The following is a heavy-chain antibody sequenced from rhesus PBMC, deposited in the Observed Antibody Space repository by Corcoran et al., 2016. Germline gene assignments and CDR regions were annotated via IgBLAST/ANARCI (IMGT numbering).Heavy chain of an antibody. CDR3: ARDTCDY. J-gene: IGHJ4*01. Sequence: QVQLQESGPGLVKPSETLSLTCAVSGGSVSSSNWWSWIRQPPGKGLEWIGYISVSRGSTYSNPSLKSRGTISTETSKNQFTLKLSSVTAEDTAVYYCARDTCDYGGQGVLVTVSS. CDR2: ISVSRGST. V-gene: IGHV4-65*01. D-gene: IGHD5-12*01. CDR1: GGSVSSSNW.